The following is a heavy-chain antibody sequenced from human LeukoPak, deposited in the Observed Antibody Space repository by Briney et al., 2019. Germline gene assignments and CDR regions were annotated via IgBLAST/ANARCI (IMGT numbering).Heavy chain of an antibody. CDR2: IYYSGST. J-gene: IGHJ4*02. CDR3: ARSDIWGSYRFLDY. CDR1: GGSISSYY. V-gene: IGHV4-59*08. Sequence: SETLSLTCTVSGGSISSYYWSWIRQPPGKGLEWIGYIYYSGSTNYNPSLKSRVTISVDTSKNQVSLKLSSVTAADTAVYYCARSDIWGSYRFLDYWGQGALVTVSS. D-gene: IGHD3-16*02.